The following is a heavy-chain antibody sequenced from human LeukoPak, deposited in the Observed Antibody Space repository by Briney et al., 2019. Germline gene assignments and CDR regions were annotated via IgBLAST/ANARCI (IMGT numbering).Heavy chain of an antibody. J-gene: IGHJ4*02. CDR3: ARDPVGYYDFWSGYYTYYFDY. V-gene: IGHV3-21*01. Sequence: PGGSLRLSCAASGFTFSSYSMNWVRQAPGKGLEWVSAISSSSSYIYYADSVKGRFTISRDNAKNSLYLQINSLKAEDTAVYYCARDPVGYYDFWSGYYTYYFDYWGQGTLVTVCS. CDR2: ISSSSSYI. D-gene: IGHD3-3*01. CDR1: GFTFSSYS.